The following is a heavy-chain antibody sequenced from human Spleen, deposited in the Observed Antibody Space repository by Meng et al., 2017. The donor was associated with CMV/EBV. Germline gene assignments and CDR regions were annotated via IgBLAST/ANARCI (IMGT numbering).Heavy chain of an antibody. J-gene: IGHJ4*02. CDR1: GLTFSSYA. Sequence: GESLKISCAASGLTFSSYAMHWVRQAPGKGLEWVAVISYDGSNKYYADSVKGRFTISRDIPGNSLYLQMNSLRVEDTGVYYCATDPDYDYDFDYWGQGTLVTVSS. CDR3: ATDPDYDYDFDY. D-gene: IGHD4-17*01. V-gene: IGHV3-30-3*01. CDR2: ISYDGSNK.